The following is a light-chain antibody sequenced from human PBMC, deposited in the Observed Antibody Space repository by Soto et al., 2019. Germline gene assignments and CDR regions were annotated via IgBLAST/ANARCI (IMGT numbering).Light chain of an antibody. V-gene: IGKV1-5*03. J-gene: IGKJ5*01. CDR1: ESISTW. Sequence: DIQMTQSPSTLSASVGDRVTITCRASESISTWLAWYQQKPGKAPNLLIYKASSLESGVPSRFSGSGSGTDFTLTISGLQSEDFAVYYCQQYNSWPITFGQGTRL. CDR2: KAS. CDR3: QQYNSWPIT.